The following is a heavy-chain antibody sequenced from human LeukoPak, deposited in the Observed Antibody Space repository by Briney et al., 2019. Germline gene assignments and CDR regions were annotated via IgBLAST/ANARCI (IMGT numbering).Heavy chain of an antibody. J-gene: IGHJ5*02. D-gene: IGHD6-13*01. CDR2: IIPIFGTA. Sequence: ASVKVSCKASGGTFSSYAISWVRQAPGQGLEWMGGIIPIFGTANYAQKFQGRVTITADESTSTAYMELSSLRSEDTAVYYCASGYSSSRRLDPWGQGTLVTVSS. CDR3: ASGYSSSRRLDP. CDR1: GGTFSSYA. V-gene: IGHV1-69*13.